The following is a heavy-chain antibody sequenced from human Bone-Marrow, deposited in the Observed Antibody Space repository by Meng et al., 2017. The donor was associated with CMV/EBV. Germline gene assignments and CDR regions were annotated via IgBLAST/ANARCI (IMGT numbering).Heavy chain of an antibody. D-gene: IGHD1-26*01. CDR1: GGSISSSSYN. CDR3: ARDGHRHLGGVDD. Sequence: SETLSLTCTVSGGSISSSSYNWGWIRQPPGKGLEGIGSIYYSGSTYYNPSLKSRVTISVDTSKNQFSLKLSSVTAEDTAVYYCARDGHRHLGGVDDWGQGTLVTVSS. J-gene: IGHJ4*02. V-gene: IGHV4-39*07. CDR2: IYYSGST.